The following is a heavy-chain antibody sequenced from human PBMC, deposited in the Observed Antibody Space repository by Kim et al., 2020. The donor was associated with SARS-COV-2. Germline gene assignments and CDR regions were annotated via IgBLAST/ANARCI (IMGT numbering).Heavy chain of an antibody. CDR3: AKDRRAHHYFYGMDV. V-gene: IGHV3-30*18. Sequence: GESLRLSCATSGFTLSNFGMHWVRQAPGKGLEWLAVISYDGSEKFYGDSVRGRLTISRDNSKNMLYLQMNSPGPEDTAVYYCAKDRRAHHYFYGMDVWGQGTTVTVSS. CDR2: ISYDGSEK. CDR1: GFTLSNFG. J-gene: IGHJ6*02.